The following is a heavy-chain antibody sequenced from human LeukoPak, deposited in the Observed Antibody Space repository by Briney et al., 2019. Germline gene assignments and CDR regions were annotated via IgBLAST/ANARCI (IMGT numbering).Heavy chain of an antibody. CDR3: ARDSGNSGCDVHGY. V-gene: IGHV3-7*01. J-gene: IGHJ4*02. CDR2: IQKDGSEK. Sequence: PGGSLRLSCAASGFTVGSYWMTWVRQGPGKGLEWVANIQKDGSEKNYVDSVKGRFTISRDNAKNTLYLQMNSLRAEDTAVYYCARDSGNSGCDVHGYWGQGTLVTVSS. CDR1: GFTVGSYW. D-gene: IGHD5-12*01.